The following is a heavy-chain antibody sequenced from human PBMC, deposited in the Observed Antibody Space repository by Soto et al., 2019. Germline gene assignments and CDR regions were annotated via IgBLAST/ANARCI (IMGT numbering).Heavy chain of an antibody. V-gene: IGHV3-30*03. CDR2: ISFDGNYK. J-gene: IGHJ4*02. CDR3: ARGVADTDF. D-gene: IGHD6-19*01. Sequence: QVQLVESGGGVVQPGKSLRLSCAASGFTFSNFGMHWVRQAPGQGLEWAAVISFDGNYKYYTDSVKGRFTISRDSSRNTLYLQMNSLRPEDTAVYYCARGVADTDFWGQGTLVTVSS. CDR1: GFTFSNFG.